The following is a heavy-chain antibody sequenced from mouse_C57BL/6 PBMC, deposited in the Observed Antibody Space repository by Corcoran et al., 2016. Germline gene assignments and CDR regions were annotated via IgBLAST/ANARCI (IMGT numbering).Heavy chain of an antibody. J-gene: IGHJ1*03. CDR1: GYTFTDYY. V-gene: IGHV1-26*01. Sequence: EVQLQQSGPELVKPGASVKISCKASGYTFTDYYMNWVKQSHGKSLEWIGDINPNNGGTSYNQKFKGKATLTVDKSSSTAYMELRSLTSEDSAVYYCASGSSHWYFDVWGTGTTVTVSS. D-gene: IGHD1-1*01. CDR2: INPNNGGT. CDR3: ASGSSHWYFDV.